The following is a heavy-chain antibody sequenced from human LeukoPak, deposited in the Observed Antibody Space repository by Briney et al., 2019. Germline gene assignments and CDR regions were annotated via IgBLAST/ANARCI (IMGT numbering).Heavy chain of an antibody. CDR2: ISSSSSYI. J-gene: IGHJ4*02. CDR1: GLTFSSYS. CDR3: ASDRYYYDSGGYPFYFDY. V-gene: IGHV3-21*01. D-gene: IGHD3-22*01. Sequence: KAGGSLRLSCAASGLTFSSYSMNWVRQAPGKGLEWVSSISSSSSYIYYADSVKGRFTISRDNAKNSLYLQMNSLRAEDTAVYYCASDRYYYDSGGYPFYFDYWGQGTLVTVSS.